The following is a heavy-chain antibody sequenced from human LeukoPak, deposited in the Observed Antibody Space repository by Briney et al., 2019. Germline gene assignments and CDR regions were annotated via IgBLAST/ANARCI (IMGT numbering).Heavy chain of an antibody. CDR3: ARAGRHSSAWYGDDYYYYYMDV. V-gene: IGHV1-2*02. CDR1: AYTFTGYY. D-gene: IGHD6-19*01. J-gene: IGHJ6*03. Sequence: ASVKVSCKASAYTFTGYYMHWVRQAPGQGLEWMGWIYPNSGGTNYAQKFQGRVTMTRDTSISTAYMELSRLRSDDTAVYYCARAGRHSSAWYGDDYYYYYMDVWGKGTTVTISS. CDR2: IYPNSGGT.